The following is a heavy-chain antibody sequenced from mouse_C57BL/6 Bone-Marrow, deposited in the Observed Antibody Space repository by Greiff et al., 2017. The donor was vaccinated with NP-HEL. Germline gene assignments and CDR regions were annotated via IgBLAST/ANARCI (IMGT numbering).Heavy chain of an antibody. CDR2: ISYDGSN. Sequence: EVKLQESGPGLVKPSQSLSLTCSVTGYSIPSGYYWNWIRPFPGTQLEWMGYISYDGSNNYNPSLKNRISITRDTSKNQFFLKLNSVTTEDTATYYCARAWLRPRWYFDVWGTGTTVTVSS. J-gene: IGHJ1*03. CDR1: GYSIPSGYY. D-gene: IGHD2-2*01. V-gene: IGHV3-6*01. CDR3: ARAWLRPRWYFDV.